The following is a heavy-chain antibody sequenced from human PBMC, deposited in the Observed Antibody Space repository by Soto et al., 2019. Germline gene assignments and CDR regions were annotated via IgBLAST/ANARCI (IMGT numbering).Heavy chain of an antibody. CDR2: ISSSSSYI. V-gene: IGHV3-21*01. D-gene: IGHD6-19*01. Sequence: PXESLSLSCAASGFTFSSYSMNWVRQAPGKGLEWVSSISSSSSYIYYADSVKGRFTISRDNAKNSLYLQMNSLRAEDTAAYYCERVKVAVAEYFQHWGQGTLVTVSS. J-gene: IGHJ1*01. CDR3: ERVKVAVAEYFQH. CDR1: GFTFSSYS.